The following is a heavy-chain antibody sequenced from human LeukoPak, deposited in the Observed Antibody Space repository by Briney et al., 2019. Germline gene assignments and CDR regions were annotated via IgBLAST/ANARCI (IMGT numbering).Heavy chain of an antibody. CDR2: INPNRGSK. Sequence: VASVKLSCTASGYTFSGYDMHWVRQAPGQGLEWMGWINPNRGSKNYAQKFQGRVTMTRDTSISTAYMELSRLRSDDTAVYYCARGDYYYDYVWGSYRSFAFDYWVQATLVTVCS. J-gene: IGHJ4*02. CDR1: GYTFSGYD. V-gene: IGHV1-2*02. D-gene: IGHD3-16*02. CDR3: ARGDYYYDYVWGSYRSFAFDY.